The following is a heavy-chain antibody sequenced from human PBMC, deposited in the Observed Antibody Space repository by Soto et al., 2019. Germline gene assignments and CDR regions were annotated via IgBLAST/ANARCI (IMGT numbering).Heavy chain of an antibody. V-gene: IGHV4-4*02. CDR2: SHQSGNT. J-gene: IGHJ4*02. Sequence: QVQLQESGPGLVKPSGTLSLTCAVSGVSISSHDWWTWVRQPPGKGLEWIGESHQSGNTNYNSSLESRVTLSLDKSKNQFSLQLSSVTVAATAVYYCATRDTGRVYWGQGTLVTVSS. D-gene: IGHD5-18*01. CDR1: GVSISSHDW. CDR3: ATRDTGRVY.